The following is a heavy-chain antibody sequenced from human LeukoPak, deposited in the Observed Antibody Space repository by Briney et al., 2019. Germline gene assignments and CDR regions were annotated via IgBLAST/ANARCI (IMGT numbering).Heavy chain of an antibody. J-gene: IGHJ4*02. CDR1: GFTFSSYA. V-gene: IGHV3-23*01. Sequence: GGSLRLSCAASGFTFSSYAMNWVRQAPGKGLEWVSGLSGSGVSTYYADSVKGRFTLSRDNSKNTLYLQMNSLRAEDTAVYYCAKDHYYGSGEFSPFDYWGQGTLVTVSS. CDR2: LSGSGVST. D-gene: IGHD3-10*01. CDR3: AKDHYYGSGEFSPFDY.